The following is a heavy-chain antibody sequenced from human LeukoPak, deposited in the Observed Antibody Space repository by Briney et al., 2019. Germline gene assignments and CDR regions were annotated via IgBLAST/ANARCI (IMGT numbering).Heavy chain of an antibody. V-gene: IGHV3-21*01. CDR2: ISSSSSYI. CDR3: AGNYGSGSYYWSYYYYGMDV. J-gene: IGHJ6*02. Sequence: GGSLRLSCAASGFTFSSYSMNWVRQAPGKGLEWVSSISSSSSYIYYADSVKGRFTIPRDNAKNSLYLQMNSLRAEDTAVYYCAGNYGSGSYYWSYYYYGMDVWGQGTTVTVSS. D-gene: IGHD3-10*01. CDR1: GFTFSSYS.